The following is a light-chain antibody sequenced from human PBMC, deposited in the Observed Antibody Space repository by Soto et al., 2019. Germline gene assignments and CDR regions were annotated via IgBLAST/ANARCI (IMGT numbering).Light chain of an antibody. V-gene: IGKV3-20*01. J-gene: IGKJ1*01. CDR3: QQYGSSRT. Sequence: VLKQSPGTLSLTKGERANLSCRASQSVSSSYLAWYQQKPGQAPRLLIYGASSRATGIPDRFSGSGSGTDFTLTISRLEPEEFAVYYWQQYGSSRTFGQGTKVDIK. CDR1: QSVSSSY. CDR2: GAS.